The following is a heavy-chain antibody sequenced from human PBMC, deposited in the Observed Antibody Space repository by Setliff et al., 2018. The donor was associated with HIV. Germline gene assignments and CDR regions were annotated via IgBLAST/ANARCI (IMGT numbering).Heavy chain of an antibody. CDR1: GYTFTTYG. J-gene: IGHJ6*02. Sequence: ASVKVSCKASGYTFTTYGISWVRQAPGHGLEWMGWISPNFGHTNYAQNFLGRVTMPIDTSTSRAYMELRSLRSDDTAMYFCARLGSGWSDSYYYAMDIWGQGTTVTVSS. V-gene: IGHV1-18*01. D-gene: IGHD6-19*01. CDR3: ARLGSGWSDSYYYAMDI. CDR2: ISPNFGHT.